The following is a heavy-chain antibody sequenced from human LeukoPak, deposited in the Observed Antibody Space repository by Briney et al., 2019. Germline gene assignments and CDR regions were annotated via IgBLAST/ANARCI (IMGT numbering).Heavy chain of an antibody. J-gene: IGHJ4*02. CDR2: INKNGSYK. CDR1: GFTFSRHC. CDR3: ARWVKQNLND. Sequence: GGSLRLSCAASGFTFSRHCMDWVRQAPGKGREWVASINKNGSYKYYVDSVKGRFTISRDNAKNSRFLPMNSLRVEDTAVYYCARWVKQNLNDWGQGTLVTVAS. V-gene: IGHV3-7*01. D-gene: IGHD1-1*01.